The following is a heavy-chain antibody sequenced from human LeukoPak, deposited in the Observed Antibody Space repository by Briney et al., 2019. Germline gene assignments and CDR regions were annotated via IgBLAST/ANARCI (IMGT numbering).Heavy chain of an antibody. CDR2: IYPSGST. J-gene: IGHJ4*02. CDR1: GGSISSYY. D-gene: IGHD6-19*01. V-gene: IGHV4-4*07. CDR3: ARDPSFSSGWFDC. Sequence: SETLSLTCTFSGGSISSYYWNWIRQPAGKGLDWIGRIYPSGSTNYNPSLKSRVTMSVDMSKNQFSLKLTSMTAADTAVYYCARDPSFSSGWFDCWGQGTLVTVSS.